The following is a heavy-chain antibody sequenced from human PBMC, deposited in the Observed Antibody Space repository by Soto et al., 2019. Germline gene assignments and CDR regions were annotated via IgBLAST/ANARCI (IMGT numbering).Heavy chain of an antibody. CDR2: IWYDGNNK. V-gene: IGHV3-33*01. Sequence: PRLSLRLSCAASGFTFSNYGMHWVRQAPGKGLEWVAVIWYDGNNKYYADSVKGRFTISRDNSNNTLYVQMTSLRAEDTAVYYCARGLHSLFDYWGQGTPVTVSS. D-gene: IGHD2-21*01. CDR1: GFTFSNYG. CDR3: ARGLHSLFDY. J-gene: IGHJ4*02.